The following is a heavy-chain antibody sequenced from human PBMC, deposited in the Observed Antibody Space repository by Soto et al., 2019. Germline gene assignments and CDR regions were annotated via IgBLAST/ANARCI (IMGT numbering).Heavy chain of an antibody. Sequence: QPWGSLRLSCAASGFTFNNFAMHWVRQAPGKGLEWVAFISYDGTYKYYADSVRGRFTVYRDNSKSTLFLQMNSLKFEDTAVYVCANEVDVAFSSLQYGMDVWGQGTTVTVSS. CDR3: ANEVDVAFSSLQYGMDV. V-gene: IGHV3-30*14. CDR2: ISYDGTYK. J-gene: IGHJ6*02. CDR1: GFTFNNFA. D-gene: IGHD5-12*01.